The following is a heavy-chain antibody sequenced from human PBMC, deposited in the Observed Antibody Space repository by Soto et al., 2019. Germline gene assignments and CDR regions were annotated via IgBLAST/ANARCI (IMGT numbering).Heavy chain of an antibody. D-gene: IGHD3-22*01. CDR1: GFTFSSYA. CDR2: ISGSGGST. J-gene: IGHJ5*02. Sequence: VGSLRLSCAASGFTFSSYAMSWVRQAPGKGLEWVSAISGSGGSTYYADSVKGRFTISRDNSKNTLYLQMNSLRAEDTAVYYCAKDPFDYYDSSGYHRWGQGTLVTVSS. CDR3: AKDPFDYYDSSGYHR. V-gene: IGHV3-23*01.